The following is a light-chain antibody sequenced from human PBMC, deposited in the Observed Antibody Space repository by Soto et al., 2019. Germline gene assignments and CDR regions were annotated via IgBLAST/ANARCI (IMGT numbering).Light chain of an antibody. CDR2: EGN. V-gene: IGLV2-14*03. CDR1: SGDVDAAHY. CDR3: SSHTPNITL. Sequence: ALTQPASVSGSPGQSITISCTGASGDVDAAHYVAWYQQHPNKAPKILIYEGNNRPSGVSDRFSGSKSGNTASLTISGLQAEDEADYYCSSHTPNITLFGGGTKLTVL. J-gene: IGLJ2*01.